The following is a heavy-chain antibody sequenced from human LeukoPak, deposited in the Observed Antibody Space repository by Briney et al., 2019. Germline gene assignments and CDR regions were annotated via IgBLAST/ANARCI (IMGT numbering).Heavy chain of an antibody. V-gene: IGHV4-39*07. CDR3: ARVMARPRRFDP. J-gene: IGHJ5*02. D-gene: IGHD2-8*01. CDR2: IYYSGST. CDR1: GGSISSSSYY. Sequence: SETLSLTCTVSGGSISSSSYYWGWIRQPPGKGLEWIGSIYYSGSTYYNPSLKSRVTISVDTSKNQFSLKLSSVTAADTAVYYCARVMARPRRFDPWGQGTLVTVSS.